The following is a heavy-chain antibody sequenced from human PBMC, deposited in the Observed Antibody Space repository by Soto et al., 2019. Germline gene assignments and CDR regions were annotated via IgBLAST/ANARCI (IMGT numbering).Heavy chain of an antibody. V-gene: IGHV1-8*02. CDR1: GYTFTSYG. D-gene: IGHD2-2*01. CDR3: ARGFRTISTSDY. J-gene: IGHJ4*02. CDR2: VNPNTGHT. Sequence: ASVKVSCKASGYTFTSYGISWVRQATGQGLERMGWVNPNTGHTGSAQKFQGRVTMTRNTSISTAYMELSSLRSEDTAVYYCARGFRTISTSDYWGQGTLVTVSS.